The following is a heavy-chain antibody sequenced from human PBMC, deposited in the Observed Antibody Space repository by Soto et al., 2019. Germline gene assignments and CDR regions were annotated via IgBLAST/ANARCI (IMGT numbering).Heavy chain of an antibody. V-gene: IGHV4-59*01. J-gene: IGHJ5*02. Sequence: PWETLSLTCSFSGVSIANYYWSCIRQAPGKGLEWIGYVYYSGSTNYNPSLKSRVTMSVDTSRNLFSLKLTSVTAADTAMYYCASNLNDYNLTNWSDARGQGTLVTGSP. CDR2: VYYSGST. D-gene: IGHD4-4*01. CDR1: GVSIANYY. CDR3: ASNLNDYNLTNWSDA.